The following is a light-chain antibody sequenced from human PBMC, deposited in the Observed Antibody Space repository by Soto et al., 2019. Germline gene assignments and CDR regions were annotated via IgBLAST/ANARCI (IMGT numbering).Light chain of an antibody. V-gene: IGKV3-20*01. CDR3: QQYGSSPQT. Sequence: EIVLTQSPGTLSLSPGERATLSCRASQSVSSSYLAWYQQKPGQAPRLLIYGASSRATGIPDRFSGSGSGTDFTITITRLEPADFAVFYCQQYGSSPQTFGQGTRLEIK. CDR2: GAS. CDR1: QSVSSSY. J-gene: IGKJ5*01.